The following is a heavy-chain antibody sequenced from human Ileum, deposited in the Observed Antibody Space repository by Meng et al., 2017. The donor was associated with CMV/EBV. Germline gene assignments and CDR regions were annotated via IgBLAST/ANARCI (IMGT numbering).Heavy chain of an antibody. V-gene: IGHV4-30-4*08. D-gene: IGHD3-10*01. CDR1: GDSIGTNSHY. CDR2: IHYGGST. J-gene: IGHJ4*02. CDR3: ARRGDAEELDY. Sequence: QVQWQGSGPGLVKPSETLSLTCTVSGDSIGTNSHYWSWIRQPPGKGLEYIGYIHYGGSTHYNPSLKSRFSISVDRSKNQFSLKVTSVIAADTALYYCARRGDAEELDYWGQGALVTVST.